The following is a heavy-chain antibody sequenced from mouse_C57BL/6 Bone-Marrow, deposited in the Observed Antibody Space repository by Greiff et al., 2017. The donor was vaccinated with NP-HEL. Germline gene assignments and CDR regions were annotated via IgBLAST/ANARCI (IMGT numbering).Heavy chain of an antibody. D-gene: IGHD2-3*01. CDR3: AGGWLWYFDV. CDR1: GYSITSDY. J-gene: IGHJ1*03. V-gene: IGHV3-8*01. Sequence: EVKLMESGPGLAKPSQTLSLTCSVTGYSITSDYWNWIRKFPGNKLEYMGYISYSGSTYYNPYLKSRISITRDTSKNPYYLQLNSVTTEDTATYYCAGGWLWYFDVWGTGTTVTVSS. CDR2: ISYSGST.